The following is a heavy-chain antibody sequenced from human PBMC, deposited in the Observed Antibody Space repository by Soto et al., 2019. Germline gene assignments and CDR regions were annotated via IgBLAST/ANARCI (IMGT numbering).Heavy chain of an antibody. Sequence: PGGSLRLSCAASEFTFSTYAMHWVRQAPGKGLEWVAVIAFDGANRYYADSVKGRFTISRDNSKNTLYLQMNSLRAEDTAVYYCSAAADYNWFDPWGQGTLVTVSS. J-gene: IGHJ5*02. D-gene: IGHD6-13*01. CDR2: IAFDGANR. CDR3: SAAADYNWFDP. CDR1: EFTFSTYA. V-gene: IGHV3-30-3*01.